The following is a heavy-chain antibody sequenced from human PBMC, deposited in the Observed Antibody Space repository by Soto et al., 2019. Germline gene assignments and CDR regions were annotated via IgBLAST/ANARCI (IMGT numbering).Heavy chain of an antibody. J-gene: IGHJ4*02. CDR3: ARACYSSRWGTFDS. CDR2: IFPNVGTA. D-gene: IGHD6-19*01. V-gene: IGHV1-69*01. CDR1: GGSFSTNE. Sequence: QVHLEQSGAEVRKPGTSVKLSCKASGGSFSTNEIDWVRQAPGQGLEWMGRIFPNVGTADYAQKFEGRLTIIADESTTTVYMDLSRLTSADTAVYFCARACYSSRWGTFDSWGQGTQVAVSS.